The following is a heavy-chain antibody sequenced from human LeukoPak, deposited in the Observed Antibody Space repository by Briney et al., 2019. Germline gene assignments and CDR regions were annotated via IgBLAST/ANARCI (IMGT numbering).Heavy chain of an antibody. CDR1: GGSISSGGYY. D-gene: IGHD3-3*01. J-gene: IGHJ4*02. Sequence: SRTLALTCTVSGGSISSGGYYWSWIRQPPGKGLEWIGYIYHSGSTYYNPSLKSRVTISVDRSKNQFSLKLSSVTAADTAVYYCARVDYDFWDWGQGTLVTVSS. V-gene: IGHV4-30-2*01. CDR2: IYHSGST. CDR3: ARVDYDFWD.